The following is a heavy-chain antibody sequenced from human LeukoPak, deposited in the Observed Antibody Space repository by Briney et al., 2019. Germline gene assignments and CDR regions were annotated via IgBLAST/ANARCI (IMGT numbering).Heavy chain of an antibody. V-gene: IGHV3-23*01. CDR2: ISGGAGST. Sequence: PGRSLRLSCRASRFSFSDYDMHWVRQAPGKGLECVSVISGGAGSTYYADSVKGRFTISRDNSKNTLYLQMNSLRAEDTAVYYCAKDKYNFWSGSNYYYMDVWGKGTTVTVSS. J-gene: IGHJ6*03. CDR3: AKDKYNFWSGSNYYYMDV. CDR1: RFSFSDYD. D-gene: IGHD3-3*01.